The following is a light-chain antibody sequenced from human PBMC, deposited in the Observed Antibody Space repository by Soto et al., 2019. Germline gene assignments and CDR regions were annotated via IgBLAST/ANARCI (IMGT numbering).Light chain of an antibody. V-gene: IGKV3-15*01. J-gene: IGKJ1*01. CDR1: QSVSSD. Sequence: EIVMTQSPATLSVSPGERATLYCRASQSVSSDLAWYQHKPGQAPRLLIYGASTRAPGIPARFSGRGSGTEFTLTISSLQSVDFAVYYCQQYDNWPQTFGQGTKV. CDR2: GAS. CDR3: QQYDNWPQT.